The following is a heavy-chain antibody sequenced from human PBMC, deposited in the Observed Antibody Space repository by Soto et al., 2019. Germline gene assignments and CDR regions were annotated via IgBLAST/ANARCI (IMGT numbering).Heavy chain of an antibody. Sequence: QVQLVQSGAEVKKPGSSVKVSCKASGGTFSSYAISWVRQAPGQGLEWMGGIIPIFGTANYAQKFQGRVTITADESTSTAYMELSSLRSEDTAVYYCARTDYYDSSGYYGYFYYWGQGNLVTVSS. CDR1: GGTFSSYA. CDR3: ARTDYYDSSGYYGYFYY. CDR2: IIPIFGTA. V-gene: IGHV1-69*01. J-gene: IGHJ4*02. D-gene: IGHD3-22*01.